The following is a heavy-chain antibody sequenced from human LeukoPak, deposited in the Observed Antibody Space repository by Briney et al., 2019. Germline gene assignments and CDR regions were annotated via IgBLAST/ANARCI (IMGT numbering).Heavy chain of an antibody. CDR3: ARDQRGWFGSYYMDV. D-gene: IGHD3-10*01. CDR1: GGSISSGSYY. V-gene: IGHV4-61*02. Sequence: SETLSLTCTVSGGSISSGSYYWSWIRQPAGKGLEWIGRIYTSGSTNYNPSLKSRVTISVDMSKNQFSLKLSSVTAADTAVYYCARDQRGWFGSYYMDVWGKGTTVTISS. J-gene: IGHJ6*03. CDR2: IYTSGST.